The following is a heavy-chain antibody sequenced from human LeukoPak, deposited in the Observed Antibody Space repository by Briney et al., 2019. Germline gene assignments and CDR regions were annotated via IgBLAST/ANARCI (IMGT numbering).Heavy chain of an antibody. J-gene: IGHJ4*01. V-gene: IGHV4-4*07. CDR3: ARDLGRYDC. CDR2: IYTTRIT. Sequence: SETLSLTCTVSGGSLSNFYWSWLRQSAGKRLEWIGLIYTTRITDYNPSLKSRITMSLDPSQNQSSLALSSVTTPAKAVYYCARDLGRYDCWGLGTRVAGSS. D-gene: IGHD1-26*01. CDR1: GGSLSNFY.